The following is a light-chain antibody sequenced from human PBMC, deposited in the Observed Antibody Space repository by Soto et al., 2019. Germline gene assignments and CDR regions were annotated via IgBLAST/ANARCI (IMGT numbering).Light chain of an antibody. CDR3: QQRNVWPPVT. Sequence: EIVLTQSPGTLSLSPWERATLSCRASQSVSSSYLAWYQQKPGQAPRLLIYGASSRATGIPDRFSGSGSGTDFTLTISSLEPEDSAVYYCQQRNVWPPVTFGQGTRLEIK. CDR1: QSVSSSY. J-gene: IGKJ5*01. CDR2: GAS. V-gene: IGKV3D-20*02.